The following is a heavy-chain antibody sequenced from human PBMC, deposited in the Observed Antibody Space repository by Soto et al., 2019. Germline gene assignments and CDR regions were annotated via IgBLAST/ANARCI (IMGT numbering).Heavy chain of an antibody. CDR2: INPSGGST. D-gene: IGHD3-3*01. Sequence: ASVKVSCKASGYTFTSYYMHWVRQAPGQGLEWMGIINPSGGSTSYAQKFQGRVTMTRDTSTSTVYMELRSLRSEDTAVYYCARDTYDFWSGYYSYYYYGMDVWGEGTTVTVSS. J-gene: IGHJ6*04. CDR3: ARDTYDFWSGYYSYYYYGMDV. V-gene: IGHV1-46*01. CDR1: GYTFTSYY.